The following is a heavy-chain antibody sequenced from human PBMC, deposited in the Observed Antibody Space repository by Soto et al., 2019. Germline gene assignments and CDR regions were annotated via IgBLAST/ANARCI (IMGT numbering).Heavy chain of an antibody. Sequence: GASVKVSCKASGYTFTSYGISWVRQAPGQGLEWMGWISAYNGNTNYAQKLQGRVTMTTDTSTSTAYMELRSLRSDDPAVYYCARPSPGGLSRGDLDYWGQGTLVTVSS. CDR1: GYTFTSYG. V-gene: IGHV1-18*01. D-gene: IGHD6-19*01. CDR3: ARPSPGGLSRGDLDY. J-gene: IGHJ4*02. CDR2: ISAYNGNT.